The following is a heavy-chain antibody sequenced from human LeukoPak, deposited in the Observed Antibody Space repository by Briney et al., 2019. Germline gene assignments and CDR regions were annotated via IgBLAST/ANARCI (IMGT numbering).Heavy chain of an antibody. CDR1: GCSISSYY. V-gene: IGHV4-4*09. J-gene: IGHJ3*02. CDR2: IYTSGST. CDR3: ARPQPVEYSSSSGAFDI. D-gene: IGHD6-6*01. Sequence: SETLSLTCTVSGCSISSYYWSWIRQPPGKGLEWIGYIYTSGSTNYNPSLRSRVTISVDTSKNQFSLKLSSVTAADTAVYYCARPQPVEYSSSSGAFDIWGQGTMVTVSS.